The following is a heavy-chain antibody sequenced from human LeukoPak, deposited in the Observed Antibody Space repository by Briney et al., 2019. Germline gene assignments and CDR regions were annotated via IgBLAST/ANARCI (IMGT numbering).Heavy chain of an antibody. D-gene: IGHD3-10*01. Sequence: ASVKVSCKASGYTFTSYGISWVRQAPGQELEWMGWISAYNGNTNYAQKLQGRVTMTTDTSTSTAYMELRSLRSDDTAVYYCARVFLSRITMVRGVISAPQRTLDYWGQGTLVTVSA. CDR3: ARVFLSRITMVRGVISAPQRTLDY. J-gene: IGHJ4*02. CDR2: ISAYNGNT. CDR1: GYTFTSYG. V-gene: IGHV1-18*01.